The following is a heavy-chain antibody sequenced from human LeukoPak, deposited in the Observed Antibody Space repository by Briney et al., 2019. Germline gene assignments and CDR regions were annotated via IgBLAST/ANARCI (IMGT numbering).Heavy chain of an antibody. D-gene: IGHD2-15*01. CDR1: EFTVSSNY. J-gene: IGHJ6*03. CDR2: ISGSGGST. CDR3: ARVLRYCSGGNCYSGGLGYMDV. Sequence: PGGSLRLSCAASEFTVSSNYMSWVRQAPGKGLEWVSGISGSGGSTYYADSVRGRFTISRDNSKNTLYLQMNSLRAEDTAVYYCARVLRYCSGGNCYSGGLGYMDVWGKGTTVTIFS. V-gene: IGHV3-23*01.